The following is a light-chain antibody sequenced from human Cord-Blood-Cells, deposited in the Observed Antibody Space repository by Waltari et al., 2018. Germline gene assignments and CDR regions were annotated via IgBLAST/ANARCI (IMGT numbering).Light chain of an antibody. Sequence: QSALTKPPSASGSPGQSVTISCTGTSSDVGGYNYVSWYQQPPGKAPKLMIYGVSKRPSGVPVRFSGSKSGNTASLTVSGLQAEDEADYYCSSYAGSNNWVFGGGTKLTVL. CDR2: GVS. V-gene: IGLV2-8*01. CDR3: SSYAGSNNWV. CDR1: SSDVGGYNY. J-gene: IGLJ3*02.